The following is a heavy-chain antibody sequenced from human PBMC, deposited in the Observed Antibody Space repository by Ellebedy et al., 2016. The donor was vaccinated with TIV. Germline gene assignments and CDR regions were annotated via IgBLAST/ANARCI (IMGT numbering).Heavy chain of an antibody. CDR1: GFTFSSYA. V-gene: IGHV3-23*01. CDR2: ISGSGGST. CDR3: AKDRPGSGWYFKDWFDP. J-gene: IGHJ5*02. D-gene: IGHD6-19*01. Sequence: PGGSLRLSCAASGFTFSSYAMSWVRQAPGKGLEWVSAISGSGGSTYYADSVKGRFTISRDNSKNTLYLQMNSLRAEDTAVYYCAKDRPGSGWYFKDWFDPWGQGTLVTVSS.